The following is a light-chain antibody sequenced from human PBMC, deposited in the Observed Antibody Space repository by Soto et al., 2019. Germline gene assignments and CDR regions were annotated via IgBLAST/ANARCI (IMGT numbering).Light chain of an antibody. CDR1: QSVNSN. V-gene: IGKV3-15*01. CDR2: GAS. J-gene: IGKJ1*01. CDR3: QQYGRSPTT. Sequence: EIVMTQSPATLSVSPGERATLSCRASQSVNSNLAWYQQKPGQAPGLLIYGASTRATGIPARFSGSGSGTDFTLTISRLEPEDFAVYYCQQYGRSPTTFGQGTKVDIK.